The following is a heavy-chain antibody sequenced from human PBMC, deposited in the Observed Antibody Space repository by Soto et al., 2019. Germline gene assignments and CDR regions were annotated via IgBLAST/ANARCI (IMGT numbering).Heavy chain of an antibody. CDR3: ARFSGGSYNTYYFYYGMDV. Sequence: ASVKVSCKASGYTFTSYGISWVRQAPGQGLDWMGWISAYNGNTRYAQDLQGRVTMTTDTSTSTAYMELRSLRSDDTAMYYCARFSGGSYNTYYFYYGMDVWGQGTTVTVSS. D-gene: IGHD2-15*01. CDR2: ISAYNGNT. J-gene: IGHJ6*02. V-gene: IGHV1-18*04. CDR1: GYTFTSYG.